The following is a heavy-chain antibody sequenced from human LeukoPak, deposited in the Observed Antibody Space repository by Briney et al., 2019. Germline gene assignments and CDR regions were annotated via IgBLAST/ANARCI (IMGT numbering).Heavy chain of an antibody. D-gene: IGHD6-19*01. CDR3: ARGPPIAVAHFDY. CDR2: INPNSGGT. CDR1: GYTFTGYY. V-gene: IGHV1-2*02. J-gene: IGHJ4*02. Sequence: ASVKLSCKASGYTFTGYYMHWVRQAPGQGLEWMGWINPNSGGTNYAQKFQGRVTMTRDTSISTAYMELSRLRSDDTAVYYCARGPPIAVAHFDYWGQGTLVTVSS.